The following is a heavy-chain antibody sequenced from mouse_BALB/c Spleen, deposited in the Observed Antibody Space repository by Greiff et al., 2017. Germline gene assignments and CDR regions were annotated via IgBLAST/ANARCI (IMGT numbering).Heavy chain of an antibody. CDR1: GFTFSSYG. J-gene: IGHJ4*01. V-gene: IGHV5-6*01. CDR3: ARRSEGYAMDY. CDR2: ISSGGSYT. Sequence: EVQLVESGGDLVKPGGSLKLSCAASGFTFSSYGMSWVRQTPDKRLEWVATISSGGSYTYYPDSVKGRFTISRDNAKNNLYLQMSSLKSEDTAMYYCARRSEGYAMDYWGQGTSVTVSS. D-gene: IGHD1-1*01.